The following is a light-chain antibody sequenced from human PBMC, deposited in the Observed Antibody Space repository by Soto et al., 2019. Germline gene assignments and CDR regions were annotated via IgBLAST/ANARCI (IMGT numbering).Light chain of an antibody. Sequence: DIQMTQSPSSLSASVGARVTITCRASQNVRNYVNWYVQKAGKAPEVLSYAASSLHSGVPSRVSGSGSGTEFTLTFNSLQPEDSATSYCHQTYSSSLTFGGGTNVEI. CDR1: QNVRNY. CDR2: AAS. CDR3: HQTYSSSLT. J-gene: IGKJ4*01. V-gene: IGKV1-39*01.